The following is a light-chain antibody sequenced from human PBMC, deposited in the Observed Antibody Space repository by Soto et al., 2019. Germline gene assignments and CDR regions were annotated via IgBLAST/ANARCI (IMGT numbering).Light chain of an antibody. CDR3: HQRSDWSLT. CDR2: DTF. CDR1: QSVSNF. V-gene: IGKV3-11*01. Sequence: EIVLTQSPATLSLSPGERATLSCRASQSVSNFLSWYQKKPGQAPRLLIYDTFNRATGIPARFSGSGSGTDFTLTINSLEPEDFAIYYCHQRSDWSLTFGGGTEVEIK. J-gene: IGKJ4*01.